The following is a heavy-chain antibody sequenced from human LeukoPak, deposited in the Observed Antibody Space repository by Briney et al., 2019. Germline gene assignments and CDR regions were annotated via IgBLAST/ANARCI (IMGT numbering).Heavy chain of an antibody. CDR1: GFTFSSYA. J-gene: IGHJ6*02. D-gene: IGHD3-10*01. CDR2: ISDSGGTT. V-gene: IGHV3-23*01. Sequence: GGSLRLSCAASGFTFSSYAMSWVRQAPGKGLEWVSGISDSGGTTYYADSVKGRFTSSRDDSKTTLYLQMNSLRAEDTAIYYCARENFAVRGVIKDYYYGMDVWVQGTTVTVSS. CDR3: ARENFAVRGVIKDYYYGMDV.